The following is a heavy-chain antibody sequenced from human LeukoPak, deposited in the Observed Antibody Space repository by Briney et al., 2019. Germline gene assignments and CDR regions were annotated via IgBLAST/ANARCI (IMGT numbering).Heavy chain of an antibody. D-gene: IGHD3-10*01. J-gene: IGHJ4*02. V-gene: IGHV3-30*18. CDR2: ISYDGSNK. CDR1: GFTFSSYG. CDR3: AKAATLYYGSGGDY. Sequence: GGSLRLSCAASGFTFSSYGMHWVRQAPGKGLEWVAVISYDGSNKYYADSVKGRFTISRDNSKNTLYLQMNSLRAEDTAVYYCAKAATLYYGSGGDYWGQGTLVTVSS.